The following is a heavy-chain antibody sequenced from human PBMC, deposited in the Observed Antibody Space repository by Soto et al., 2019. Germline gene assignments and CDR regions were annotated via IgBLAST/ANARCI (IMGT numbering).Heavy chain of an antibody. D-gene: IGHD3-10*01. CDR1: GFTFGDYA. CDR3: TRGDVLLWFGELFFDY. J-gene: IGHJ4*02. Sequence: EVQLVESGGGLVQPGRSLRLSCTASGFTFGDYAMSWFRQAPGKGLEWVGFIRSKAYGGTTEYAASVNGRFTISRDDSKRSACLQVNSLKPEVTAVYYCTRGDVLLWFGELFFDYWGQGTLVTVSS. CDR2: IRSKAYGGTT. V-gene: IGHV3-49*03.